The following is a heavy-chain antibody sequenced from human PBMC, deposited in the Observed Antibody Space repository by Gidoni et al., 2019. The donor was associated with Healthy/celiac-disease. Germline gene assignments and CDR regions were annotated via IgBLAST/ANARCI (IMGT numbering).Heavy chain of an antibody. D-gene: IGHD3-3*01. J-gene: IGHJ6*02. CDR1: GFTVSSNY. Sequence: EVQLVESGGGLIQPVGSLRLSCAASGFTVSSNYMSWVRQAPGKGLEWVSVIYSGGSTYYADSKNTLYLQMNSLRAEDTAVYYCAREVSTIVGVAYYYYGMDVWGQGTTVTVSS. CDR3: AREVSTIVGVAYYYYGMDV. V-gene: IGHV3-53*01. CDR2: IYSGGST.